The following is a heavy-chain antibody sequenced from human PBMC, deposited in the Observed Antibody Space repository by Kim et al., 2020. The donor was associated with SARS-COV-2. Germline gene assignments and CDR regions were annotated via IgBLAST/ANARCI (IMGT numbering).Heavy chain of an antibody. CDR3: ARDVGVDDSDYYYYYGMDV. CDR1: GFTVSSNY. J-gene: IGHJ6*02. Sequence: GGSLRLSCAASGFTVSSNYMSWVRQAPGKGLEWVSVIYGGGSTYYADSVKGRFTISRDNSKNTLYLQMNSLRAEDTAVYYCARDVGVDDSDYYYYYGMDVWGQGTTVTVSS. D-gene: IGHD3-3*01. CDR2: IYGGGST. V-gene: IGHV3-53*01.